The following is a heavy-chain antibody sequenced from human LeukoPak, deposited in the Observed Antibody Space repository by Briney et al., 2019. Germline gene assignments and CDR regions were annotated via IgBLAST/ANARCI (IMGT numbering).Heavy chain of an antibody. D-gene: IGHD6-13*01. Sequence: GGFLRLSCAASGFTFSSYGMHWVRQAPGKGLEWVAFIRYDGSNKYYADSVKGRFTISRDNSKNTLYLQMNSLRAEDTAVYYCAKDPAGIAAAGSRRVLYYFDYWGQGTLVTVSS. J-gene: IGHJ4*02. CDR1: GFTFSSYG. CDR2: IRYDGSNK. V-gene: IGHV3-30*02. CDR3: AKDPAGIAAAGSRRVLYYFDY.